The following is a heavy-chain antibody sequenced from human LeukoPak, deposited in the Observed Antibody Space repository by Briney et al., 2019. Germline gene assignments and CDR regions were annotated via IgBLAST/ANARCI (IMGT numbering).Heavy chain of an antibody. J-gene: IGHJ6*03. D-gene: IGHD1-14*01. V-gene: IGHV3-73*01. CDR1: GFTFSGSA. CDR2: IRSKANSYAT. Sequence: GGSLRLSCAASGFTFSGSAMHWVRQASGKGLEWVGRIRSKANSYATAYAASVKGRFTISRDDSKNTAYLQMNSLKTEDTAVYYCTRPGFIKGAHYYYMDVWGKGTTVTISS. CDR3: TRPGFIKGAHYYYMDV.